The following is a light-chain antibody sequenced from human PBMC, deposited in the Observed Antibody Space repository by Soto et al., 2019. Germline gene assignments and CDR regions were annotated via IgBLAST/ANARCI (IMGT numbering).Light chain of an antibody. J-gene: IGKJ5*01. CDR1: QSVSSY. Sequence: EFVLTQSPATLSLSPGERATLSCRASQSVSSYLAWYQQKPGQAPRLLIYDASNRATGIPARFSGTGSGTDFTLTISRLEPEDFAVYYCQQYGSPTAFGQGTRLEI. CDR2: DAS. CDR3: QQYGSPTA. V-gene: IGKV3-11*01.